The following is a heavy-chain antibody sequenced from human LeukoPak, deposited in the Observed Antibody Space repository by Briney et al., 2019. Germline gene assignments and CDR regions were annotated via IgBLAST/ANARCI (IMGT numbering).Heavy chain of an antibody. CDR1: GGTFNTYA. CDR3: ARELGGYFDY. Sequence: SVKVSCKASGGTFNTYAISWVRQAPGQGLEWMGGIIPIFRTTHYAQNFQGRVTLTADESSNTAFMGLSSLRSEDTAIYYCARELGGYFDYWGQGTPVTVSS. J-gene: IGHJ4*02. D-gene: IGHD3-16*01. CDR2: IIPIFRTT. V-gene: IGHV1-69*01.